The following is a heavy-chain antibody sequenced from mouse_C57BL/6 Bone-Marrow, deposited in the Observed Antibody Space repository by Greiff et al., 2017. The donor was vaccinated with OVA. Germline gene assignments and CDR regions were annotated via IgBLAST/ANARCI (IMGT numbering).Heavy chain of an antibody. J-gene: IGHJ3*01. D-gene: IGHD1-1*01. CDR1: GYAFSSSW. CDR2: IYPGDGDT. V-gene: IGHV1-82*01. CDR3: ASFYGGFAY. Sequence: QVQLKQSGPELVKPGASVKISCKASGYAFSSSWMNWVKQRPGKGLEWIGRIYPGDGDTNYNGKFKGKATLTADKSSSTAYMQLSSLTSEDSAVYFCASFYGGFAYWGQGTLVTVSA.